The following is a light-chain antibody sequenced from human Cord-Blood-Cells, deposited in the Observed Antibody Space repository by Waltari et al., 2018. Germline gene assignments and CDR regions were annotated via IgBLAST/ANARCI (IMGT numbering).Light chain of an antibody. Sequence: QSALTQPRSVSGSPGKSVTISCTGTSSDVGGYNYVSWYQQHPGKAPKPMIYDVSKRPSGVPDRFSGSKSGNTASLTISGLQAEDEADYYCCSYAGSYTVVFGGGTKLTVL. CDR3: CSYAGSYTVV. CDR2: DVS. V-gene: IGLV2-11*01. J-gene: IGLJ2*01. CDR1: SSDVGGYNY.